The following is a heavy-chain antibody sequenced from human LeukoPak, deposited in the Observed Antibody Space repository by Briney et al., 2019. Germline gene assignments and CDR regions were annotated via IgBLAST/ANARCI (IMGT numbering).Heavy chain of an antibody. D-gene: IGHD3-22*01. Sequence: GGSLRLTCAASGFTFINAWLRWVRQAPGKGLEWVGRIKSKSDGGTADYAAPVKGRFTTSRDDSTNTLYLQMNSLKTEDTAVYYCSTVYYYYGSSVDYWGQGTLVTVSS. CDR3: STVYYYYGSSVDY. V-gene: IGHV3-15*01. J-gene: IGHJ4*02. CDR1: GFTFINAW. CDR2: IKSKSDGGTA.